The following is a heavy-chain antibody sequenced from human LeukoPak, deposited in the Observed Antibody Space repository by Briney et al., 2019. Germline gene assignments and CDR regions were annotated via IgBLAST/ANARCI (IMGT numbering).Heavy chain of an antibody. J-gene: IGHJ5*02. CDR1: GGSISRYY. CDR3: ARDSGTTGEVKFDP. V-gene: IGHV4-4*07. Sequence: KPSETLFLTCTVSGGSISRYYWSWIRQPAGKGLEWIGRIYSDGTITYNPSLQSRLTMSIDTSKNQFSLKLSFVTAADTAVYYCARDSGTTGEVKFDPWGQGTLVIVSP. CDR2: IYSDGTI. D-gene: IGHD4-17*01.